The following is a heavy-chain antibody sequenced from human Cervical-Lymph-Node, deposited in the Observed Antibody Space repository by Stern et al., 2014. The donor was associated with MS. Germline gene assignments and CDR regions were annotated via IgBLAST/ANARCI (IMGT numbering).Heavy chain of an antibody. V-gene: IGHV1-3*01. CDR2: ITPGNGTT. CDR1: GYTFTSYV. J-gene: IGHJ4*02. CDR3: ARDYGDFDWTPGSRFDD. Sequence: QVQLVQSGAEVQKPGASVKVSCTASGYTFTSYVLHWVRQAPGQSLEWMGWITPGNGTTKYAQKFHGRVTFSRDTSASTAYMEMSSLRSEDTAVFYCARDYGDFDWTPGSRFDDWGQGTQVTVSS. D-gene: IGHD4-17*01.